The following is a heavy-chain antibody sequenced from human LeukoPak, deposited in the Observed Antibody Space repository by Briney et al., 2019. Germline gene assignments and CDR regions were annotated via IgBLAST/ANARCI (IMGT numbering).Heavy chain of an antibody. D-gene: IGHD1-1*01. CDR2: ISYDGSNK. CDR3: AKGPQPAVRPYFDY. Sequence: GGSLRLSCAASGFTFSSYGMHWVRQAPGKGLEWVAVISYDGSNKYYADSVKGRFTISRDNSKNTLYLQMNSLRAEDTAVYYCAKGPQPAVRPYFDYWGQGTLVTVSS. J-gene: IGHJ4*02. V-gene: IGHV3-30*18. CDR1: GFTFSSYG.